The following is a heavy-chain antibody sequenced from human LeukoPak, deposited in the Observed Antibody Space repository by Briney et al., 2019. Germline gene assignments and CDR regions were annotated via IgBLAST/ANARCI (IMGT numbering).Heavy chain of an antibody. CDR3: AKALPGSRWAFHY. Sequence: AGGSLRLSCVASGFTFSSYAMSWVRRVPGKGLEWVSAISGDDTYYADSVKGRFTISRDNSKNTLFLQMNSLRAEDTAVYYCAKALPGSRWAFHYWGQRTLVTVSS. V-gene: IGHV3-23*01. J-gene: IGHJ4*02. D-gene: IGHD6-19*01. CDR2: ISGDDT. CDR1: GFTFSSYA.